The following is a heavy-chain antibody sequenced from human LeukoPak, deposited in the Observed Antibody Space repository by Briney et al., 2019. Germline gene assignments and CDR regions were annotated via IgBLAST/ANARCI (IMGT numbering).Heavy chain of an antibody. Sequence: PSETLSLTCTVSGGSISSSSYYWSWIRQPPGKGLEWIGEINHSGSTNYNPSLKSRVTISVDTSKNQFSLKLSSVTAADTAVYYCASLRSRDYWGQGTLVTVSS. D-gene: IGHD3-16*01. CDR3: ASLRSRDY. V-gene: IGHV4-39*07. J-gene: IGHJ4*02. CDR2: INHSGST. CDR1: GGSISSSSYY.